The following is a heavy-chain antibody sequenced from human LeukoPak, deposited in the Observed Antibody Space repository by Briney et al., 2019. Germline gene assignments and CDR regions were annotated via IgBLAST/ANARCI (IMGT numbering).Heavy chain of an antibody. V-gene: IGHV3-21*01. CDR2: ISSGGHYI. J-gene: IGHJ4*02. Sequence: GGSLRLSCAASGGTFSSYNMHWARQAPGKGLEWVSSISSGGHYIDYADSVKGRFTISRDNAKNSLYLQVNSLRAEDTAVYYCARALKAFDCWGQGTLVTVSS. CDR3: ARALKAFDC. CDR1: GGTFSSYN.